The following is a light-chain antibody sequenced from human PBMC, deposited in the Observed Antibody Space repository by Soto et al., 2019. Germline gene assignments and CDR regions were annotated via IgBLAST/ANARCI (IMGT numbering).Light chain of an antibody. CDR1: SSDVGSYNL. V-gene: IGLV2-23*01. Sequence: QSVLTQPASVSGSPGQSITISCTGTSSDVGSYNLVSWYQQHPGKAPKLMIYEGSKRPSGVSNRFSGSKSGNTASLTISGLQAEDEADYYCCSYAGXXTYWVFGGGTKLTVL. CDR3: CSYAGXXTYWV. J-gene: IGLJ3*02. CDR2: EGS.